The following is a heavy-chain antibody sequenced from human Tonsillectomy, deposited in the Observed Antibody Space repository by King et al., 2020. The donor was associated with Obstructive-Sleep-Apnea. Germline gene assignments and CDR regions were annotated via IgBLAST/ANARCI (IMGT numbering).Heavy chain of an antibody. D-gene: IGHD4-17*01. CDR3: ARAGSTVTSTSLSHWYFDL. V-gene: IGHV4-59*01. Sequence: VQLQESGPGLVEPSETLSLTCTVSGGSISSYYWSWLRQPPGKGLEWIGYIDYSGSTNYSPSLKSRVTISVDTSKNQFSLKLSSVTAADTAVYYCARAGSTVTSTSLSHWYFDLWDRGTLVTVSS. CDR2: IDYSGST. CDR1: GGSISSYY. J-gene: IGHJ2*01.